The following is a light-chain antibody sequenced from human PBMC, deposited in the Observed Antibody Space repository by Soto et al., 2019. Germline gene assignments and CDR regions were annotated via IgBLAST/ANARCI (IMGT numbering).Light chain of an antibody. J-gene: IGLJ3*02. CDR1: SSDVGGYDF. Sequence: QSALAQPRSVSGSPGQSVTLSCTGTSSDVGGYDFVSWYQQYPGKAPKLIIFDVTERTSGVPDRFSGSKSGNSASLTISGLQAEDEADYYCSSYAGSYILGVFGGGTKLTV. CDR3: SSYAGSYILGV. V-gene: IGLV2-11*01. CDR2: DVT.